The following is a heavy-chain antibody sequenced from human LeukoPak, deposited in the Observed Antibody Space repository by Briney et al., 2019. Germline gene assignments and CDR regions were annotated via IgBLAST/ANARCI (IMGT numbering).Heavy chain of an antibody. Sequence: ASVKVSCKASGYTFTGYYMHWVRQAPGQGLEWMGRINPNSGGTNYAQKFQGRVTMTRDTSISTAYMELSRLRSDDTAVYYCARDQTGWFRPGTVAGDYWGQGTLVTVSS. CDR3: ARDQTGWFRPGTVAGDY. J-gene: IGHJ4*02. CDR2: INPNSGGT. CDR1: GYTFTGYY. D-gene: IGHD6-19*01. V-gene: IGHV1-2*06.